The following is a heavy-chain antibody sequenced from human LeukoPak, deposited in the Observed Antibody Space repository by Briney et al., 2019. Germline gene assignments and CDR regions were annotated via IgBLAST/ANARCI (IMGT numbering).Heavy chain of an antibody. CDR1: GFTFSSYA. CDR2: ISYDGSNK. D-gene: IGHD3-3*01. CDR3: ARDHRYDFWLDY. J-gene: IGHJ4*02. Sequence: PGRSLRLSCAASGFTFSSYAMHWVRQAPGKGLEWVAVISYDGSNKYYADSVKGRFTISRDNSKNTLYLQMNSLRAEDTAVYYCARDHRYDFWLDYWGQGTLVTVSS. V-gene: IGHV3-30*04.